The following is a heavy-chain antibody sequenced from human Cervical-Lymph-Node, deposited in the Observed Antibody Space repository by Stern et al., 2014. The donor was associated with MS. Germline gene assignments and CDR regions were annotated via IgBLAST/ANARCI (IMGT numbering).Heavy chain of an antibody. CDR3: ARHGDGYSGYDFDY. CDR2: INPSDSDI. J-gene: IGHJ4*02. V-gene: IGHV5-51*01. D-gene: IGHD5-12*01. CDR1: GYSFTSYW. Sequence: EVQLVESGAEVKEPGESLKISCKGSGYSFTSYWIAWVRQLPGKGLEWMGVINPSDSDIKYRPPFQGQVTISADKPIATAYLQWSSLKASDTAMYYCARHGDGYSGYDFDYWGQGTLVTVSS.